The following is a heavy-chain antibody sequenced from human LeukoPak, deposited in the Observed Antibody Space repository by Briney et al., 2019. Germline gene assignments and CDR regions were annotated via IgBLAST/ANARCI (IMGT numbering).Heavy chain of an antibody. CDR1: GFTFSSYG. D-gene: IGHD2-2*01. Sequence: PGRSLRLSCAASGFTFSSYGMHWVRQAPGKGLEWVAVIWYDGSNKYYADSVKGRFTISRDNSKNTLYLQMNSLRAEDTAVYYCARDIIEVVVPAATPPTFDYWGQGTLVTVSS. J-gene: IGHJ4*02. V-gene: IGHV3-33*01. CDR3: ARDIIEVVVPAATPPTFDY. CDR2: IWYDGSNK.